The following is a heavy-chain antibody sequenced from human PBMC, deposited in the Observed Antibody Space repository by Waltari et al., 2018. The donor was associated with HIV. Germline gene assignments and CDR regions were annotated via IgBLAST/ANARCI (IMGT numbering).Heavy chain of an antibody. CDR1: GGSISSSSYY. J-gene: IGHJ4*02. Sequence: QLQLQESGPVLVKPSETLSLTCTVSGGSISSSSYYWGWIRQPPGKGLEWIGSIYYLGGTDYNPSLNGRGTIPVDTSKNQCSLKLSSVTAADTAVYYCARATDYGDYLDYWGQGTLVTVSS. CDR2: IYYLGGT. D-gene: IGHD4-17*01. CDR3: ARATDYGDYLDY. V-gene: IGHV4-39*01.